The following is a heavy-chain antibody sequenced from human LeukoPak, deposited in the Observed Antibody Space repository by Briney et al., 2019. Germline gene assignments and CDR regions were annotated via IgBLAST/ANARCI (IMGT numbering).Heavy chain of an antibody. Sequence: ASVKVSCKASGYTFTSYGITWMRQAPGQGLEWMGWISTNNGNTNYVQKFQGRVTMATDTSTSTAYMELRSLTSDDTAVYYCARDLEFPDYWGQGTRVTVSS. CDR3: ARDLEFPDY. V-gene: IGHV1-18*01. J-gene: IGHJ4*02. D-gene: IGHD3-3*01. CDR2: ISTNNGNT. CDR1: GYTFTSYG.